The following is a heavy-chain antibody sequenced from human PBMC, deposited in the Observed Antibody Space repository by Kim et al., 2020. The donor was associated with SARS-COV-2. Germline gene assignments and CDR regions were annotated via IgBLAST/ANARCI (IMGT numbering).Heavy chain of an antibody. J-gene: IGHJ4*02. CDR3: ARGPPRADCGANCYLDY. Sequence: SETLSLTCTVSGGSISTNYWGWIRQSAGNGLEWIGRIYASGSTDYNASLKSRVAMSVDTSKNQFSLELSSVTAADTAVYFCARGPPRADCGANCYLDYWGQGILVTVSA. CDR1: GGSISTNY. V-gene: IGHV4-4*07. D-gene: IGHD2-21*01. CDR2: IYASGST.